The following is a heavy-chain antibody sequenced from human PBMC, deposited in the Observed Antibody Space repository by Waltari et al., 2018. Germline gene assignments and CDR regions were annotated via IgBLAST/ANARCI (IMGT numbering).Heavy chain of an antibody. D-gene: IGHD3-22*01. Sequence: EVQLVESGGGLVQPGRSLRLSCTASGFTFGDYAMSWVRKAPGKGLEWVGFIRSKAYGGTTEYAASVKGRFTISRDDSKSIAYLQMNSLKTEDTAVYYCTRARGYYYDSSGYYSLGYWGQGTLVTVSS. CDR2: IRSKAYGGTT. CDR3: TRARGYYYDSSGYYSLGY. CDR1: GFTFGDYA. V-gene: IGHV3-49*04. J-gene: IGHJ4*02.